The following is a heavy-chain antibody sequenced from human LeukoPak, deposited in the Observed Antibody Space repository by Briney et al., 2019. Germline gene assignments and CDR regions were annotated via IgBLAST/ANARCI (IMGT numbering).Heavy chain of an antibody. V-gene: IGHV3-53*01. CDR2: VRKAGTT. Sequence: GGSLRLSCATSGFTVSSKYMSWIRQAPGKGLQWVAVVRKAGTTVYIDSVKGRFTISRDTSRNALSLQMNSLRAEDTAVYYCAREGEKGDGYNHGFDYWGQGTLVTVSS. J-gene: IGHJ4*02. CDR1: GFTVSSKY. D-gene: IGHD5-24*01. CDR3: AREGEKGDGYNHGFDY.